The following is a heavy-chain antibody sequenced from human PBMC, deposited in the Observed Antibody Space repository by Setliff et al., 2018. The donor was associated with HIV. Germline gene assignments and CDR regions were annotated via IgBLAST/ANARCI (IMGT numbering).Heavy chain of an antibody. CDR3: TRDKGYAFDI. V-gene: IGHV3-48*01. Sequence: PGGSLRLSCAASGFTFSSYNMNWVRQVPGKGLEWVSFISSSSGTIYYADSVKGRLTISRDNAKNSLYLQINSLKTEDTAVYYCTRDKGYAFDIWGQGTMVTVSS. CDR1: GFTFSSYN. D-gene: IGHD5-18*01. CDR2: ISSSSGTI. J-gene: IGHJ3*02.